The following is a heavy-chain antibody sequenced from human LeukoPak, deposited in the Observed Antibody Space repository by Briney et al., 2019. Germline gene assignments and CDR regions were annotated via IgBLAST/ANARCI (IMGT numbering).Heavy chain of an antibody. D-gene: IGHD2-2*02. CDR1: GGSISSGDYY. J-gene: IGHJ5*02. CDR3: ARAEMYCSSTSCYTWFDP. CDR2: IYYSGST. V-gene: IGHV4-30-4*08. Sequence: SRTLSLTCTVSGGSISSGDYYWSWIRQPPGKGLEWIGYIYYSGSTYYNPSLKSRVTISVDTSKNQFSLKLSSVTAADTAVYYCARAEMYCSSTSCYTWFDPWGQGTLVTVSS.